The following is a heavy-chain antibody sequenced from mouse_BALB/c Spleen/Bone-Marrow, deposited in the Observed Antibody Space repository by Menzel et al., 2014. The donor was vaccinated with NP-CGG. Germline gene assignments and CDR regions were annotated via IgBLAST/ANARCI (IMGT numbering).Heavy chain of an antibody. CDR3: TRHFYGSSYFDY. J-gene: IGHJ2*01. Sequence: QVQLKESGAELVKPGASVKLSCKASGYTFTDYIIHWIKQRSGQGLEWIGWFYPGSGNIKYNVKFKDKATLTADKSSSTVYMELSRLTSEDSAVYFCTRHFYGSSYFDYWGQGTTLTVSS. CDR2: FYPGSGNI. CDR1: GYTFTDYI. V-gene: IGHV1-62-2*01. D-gene: IGHD1-1*01.